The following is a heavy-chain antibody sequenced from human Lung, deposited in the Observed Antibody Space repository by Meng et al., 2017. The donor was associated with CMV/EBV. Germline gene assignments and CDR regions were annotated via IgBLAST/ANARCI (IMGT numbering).Heavy chain of an antibody. CDR1: PGFTLSGYS. CDR2: ISYDGSTE. CDR3: ARDVTTLGYSGMDV. D-gene: IGHD4-23*01. Sequence: GGSXRLXCVASPGFTLSGYSMHWVRQAPGKGLEWVALISYDGSTEYYADSVRGRFSISRVNSKKTLYVHMNSLRPEDTGIYYCARDVTTLGYSGMDVWGQGTXVTVSS. V-gene: IGHV3-30*04. J-gene: IGHJ6*02.